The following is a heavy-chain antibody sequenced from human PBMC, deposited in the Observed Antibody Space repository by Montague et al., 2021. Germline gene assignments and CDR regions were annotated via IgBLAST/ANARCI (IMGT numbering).Heavy chain of an antibody. J-gene: IGHJ6*03. CDR2: VAHGGGT. CDR1: RSLINSDYY. V-gene: IGHV4-38-2*02. CDR3: ARERDRYYYMDI. Sequence: SETLSLTCTVSRSLINSDYYWGWIRQPPGKGLEWMGSVAHGGGTYYNPSLKSRVTISVDTSNNHFSLKLSSVTAADTAMYYCARERDRYYYMDIWGKGTAIAVSS.